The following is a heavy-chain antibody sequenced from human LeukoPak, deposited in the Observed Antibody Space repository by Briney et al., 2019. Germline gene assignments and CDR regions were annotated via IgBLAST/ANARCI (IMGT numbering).Heavy chain of an antibody. J-gene: IGHJ3*02. CDR1: EFTFSSYW. V-gene: IGHV3-74*01. CDR2: INSDGSST. Sequence: QPGRSLRLSCAASEFTFSSYWMHWVRQAPGKGLVWVSRINSDGSSTTYADSVKGRFTISRDNAKNTLYLQMNSLRAEDTAVYYCARGVYYGSGSYSNDAFDIWGQGTMVTVSS. CDR3: ARGVYYGSGSYSNDAFDI. D-gene: IGHD3-10*01.